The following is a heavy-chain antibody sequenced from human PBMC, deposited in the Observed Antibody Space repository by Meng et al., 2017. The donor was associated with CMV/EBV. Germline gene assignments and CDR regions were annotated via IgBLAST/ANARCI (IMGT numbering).Heavy chain of an antibody. Sequence: GSLRLSCTVSGGPISSSSYYWGWIRQPPGKGLEWIGSIYYSGSTYYNPSLKSRVTISVDTSKNQFSLKLSSVTAADTAVYYCARTPVSTIVVVPAAPRNWFDPWGQGTLVTVSS. V-gene: IGHV4-39*01. J-gene: IGHJ5*02. CDR3: ARTPVSTIVVVPAAPRNWFDP. CDR2: IYYSGST. D-gene: IGHD2-2*01. CDR1: GGPISSSSYY.